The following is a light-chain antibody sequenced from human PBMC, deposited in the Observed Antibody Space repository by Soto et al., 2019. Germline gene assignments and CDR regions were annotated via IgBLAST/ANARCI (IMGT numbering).Light chain of an antibody. J-gene: IGKJ4*01. CDR2: GAS. V-gene: IGKV3-20*01. CDR1: QSVSSSY. Sequence: EIVLTQSPGTLSLSPGERATLYCRASQSVSSSYLAWYQQKAGQPPRLLIYGASSRATGIPDRFSGRGSGTDFTLTINRLEPEDFAVYYCQQYGGSPPLTFGGGTKVEIK. CDR3: QQYGGSPPLT.